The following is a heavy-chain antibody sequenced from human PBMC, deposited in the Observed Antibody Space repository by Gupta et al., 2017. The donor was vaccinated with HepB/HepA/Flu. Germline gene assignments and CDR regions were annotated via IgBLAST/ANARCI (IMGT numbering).Heavy chain of an antibody. CDR3: TRDLTRTAFDI. Sequence: QVQLVQSGAEVKEPVASVMVSCQASGYIFTTSYIHWVRQAPGQGLECMGWINPSNGATRYEKKFEGRVTLTRDTSVSTAYMGLSRLTSDDTAIYFCTRDLTRTAFDIWGQGTMITVSS. J-gene: IGHJ3*02. V-gene: IGHV1-2*02. CDR2: INPSNGAT. CDR1: GYIFTTSY. D-gene: IGHD2-21*02.